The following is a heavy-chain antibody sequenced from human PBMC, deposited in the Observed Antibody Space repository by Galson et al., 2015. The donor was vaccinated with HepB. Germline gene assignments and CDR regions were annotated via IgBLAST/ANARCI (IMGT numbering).Heavy chain of an antibody. V-gene: IGHV3-21*01. CDR3: ARIRQWLEANYYYYYMDV. J-gene: IGHJ6*03. D-gene: IGHD6-19*01. CDR2: ISSSSSYI. Sequence: SLRLSCAASGFTFSSCSMNWVRQAPGKGLEWVSSISSSSSYIYYADSVKGRFTISRDNAKNSLYLQMNSLRAEDTAVYYCARIRQWLEANYYYYYMDVWGKGTTVTVSS. CDR1: GFTFSSCS.